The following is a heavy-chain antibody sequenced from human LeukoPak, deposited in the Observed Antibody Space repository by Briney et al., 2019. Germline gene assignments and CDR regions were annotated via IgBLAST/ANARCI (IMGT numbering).Heavy chain of an antibody. D-gene: IGHD3-22*01. CDR1: GYSISSGFY. CDR2: MFHSGST. V-gene: IGHV4-38-2*02. J-gene: IGHJ3*02. Sequence: SETLSLTCSVSGYSISSGFYWGWIRQPPGKGLECIGSMFHSGSTYYNPSLKSRVTISVDTSKNQFSLKLSSVTAADTAVYYCARANYYDTSGYSRGAFDIWGQGTMVTVSS. CDR3: ARANYYDTSGYSRGAFDI.